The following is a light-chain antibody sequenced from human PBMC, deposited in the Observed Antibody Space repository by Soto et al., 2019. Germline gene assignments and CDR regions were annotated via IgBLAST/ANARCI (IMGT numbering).Light chain of an antibody. CDR2: EVS. CDR3: SSYTPSRTLV. V-gene: IGLV2-14*01. Sequence: QSVLTQPASVSGSPGQSITISCTGTSSDVGGYNYVSWYQQHPGKVPKLVIFEVSNRPSGVSNRFSGSKSGNTASLTISGLQDEDEADYYCSSYTPSRTLVFGPGTKLTVL. CDR1: SSDVGGYNY. J-gene: IGLJ1*01.